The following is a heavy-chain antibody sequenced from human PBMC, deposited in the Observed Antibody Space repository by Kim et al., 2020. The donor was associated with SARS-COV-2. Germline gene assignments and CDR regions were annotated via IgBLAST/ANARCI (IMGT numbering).Heavy chain of an antibody. D-gene: IGHD3-10*01. CDR1: GYTFTSYA. Sequence: ASVKVSCKASGYTFTSYAMHWVRQAPGQRLEWMGWINAGNGNTKYSQKFQGRVTITRDTSASTAYMELSSLRSEDTAVYYCARGGARMVQGVGFSWGQGTLVTVSS. CDR3: ARGGARMVQGVGFS. V-gene: IGHV1-3*01. J-gene: IGHJ4*02. CDR2: INAGNGNT.